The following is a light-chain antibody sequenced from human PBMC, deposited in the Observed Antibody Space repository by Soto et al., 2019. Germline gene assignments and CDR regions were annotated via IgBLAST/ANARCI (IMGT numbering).Light chain of an antibody. CDR3: SSYAGSNNVV. V-gene: IGLV1-44*01. J-gene: IGLJ2*01. CDR1: SSNIGSTT. CDR2: SNS. Sequence: QSVLTQPPSASGAPGQGVTISCSGTSSNIGSTTVNWYQQVPGTAPKLLIHSNSQRPSGVPDRFSGSRSGTSASLAISGLQSDDEADYYCSSYAGSNNVVFGGGTKLTVL.